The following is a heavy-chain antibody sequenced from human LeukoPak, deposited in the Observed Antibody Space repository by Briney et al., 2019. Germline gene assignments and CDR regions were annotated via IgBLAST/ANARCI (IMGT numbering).Heavy chain of an antibody. CDR3: AKLVGNSDFDF. J-gene: IGHJ4*02. V-gene: IGHV3-23*01. Sequence: GGSLRLSCAASGFTLSSYAMSWVRQAPGKGLEWVSAISGSGDTIYYADSVRGRFTVSSDNSKNTMYLQMNSLRAEDTAVYYCAKLVGNSDFDFWGQGTLVTVSS. CDR2: ISGSGDTI. D-gene: IGHD4-23*01. CDR1: GFTLSSYA.